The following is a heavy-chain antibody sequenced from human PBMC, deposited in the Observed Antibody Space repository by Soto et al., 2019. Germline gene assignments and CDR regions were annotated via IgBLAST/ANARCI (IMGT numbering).Heavy chain of an antibody. D-gene: IGHD3-22*01. V-gene: IGHV3-30*03. J-gene: IGHJ3*02. Sequence: QGQLVESGGGVVQPGRSLRLSCAASGFTFRSYDIHWVRQAPGKGLEWVAVASYNGRDEYYAESVKGRFTISRDNSKNTLYLQMNSLRAEDTAMYYCATRRSSGYWNAFDIWGQGTMVTVSS. CDR1: GFTFRSYD. CDR2: ASYNGRDE. CDR3: ATRRSSGYWNAFDI.